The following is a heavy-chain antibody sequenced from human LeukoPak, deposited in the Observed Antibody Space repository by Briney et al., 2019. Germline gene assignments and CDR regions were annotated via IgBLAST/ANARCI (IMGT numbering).Heavy chain of an antibody. CDR3: AKTYYDILTDYNPYFDY. CDR1: GFTFNTYT. V-gene: IGHV3-21*01. Sequence: PGGSLRLSCAASGFTFNTYTMNWVRQAPGKGLEWVSSITASSTAIYSADSVKGRFTISRDNAKNFLYLQMNSLRAEDTAVYYCAKTYYDILTDYNPYFDYWGQGILVTVSS. CDR2: ITASSTAI. D-gene: IGHD3-9*01. J-gene: IGHJ4*02.